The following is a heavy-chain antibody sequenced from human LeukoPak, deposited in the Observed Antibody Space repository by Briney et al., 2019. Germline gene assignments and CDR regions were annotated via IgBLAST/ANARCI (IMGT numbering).Heavy chain of an antibody. CDR2: FITILGMA. J-gene: IGHJ6*03. V-gene: IGHV1-69*04. CDR1: GVTFSSYA. CDR3: ACLISSHHYYYYMDV. D-gene: IGHD3-16*01. Sequence: ASVKPSCKASGVTFSSYAISWVRHPPGQGLEWIGRFITILGMANYAQQFPGRVTNNTDESTSTAYMALSSLRSDDTAVCLCACLISSHHYYYYMDVWGKGTTVTVSS.